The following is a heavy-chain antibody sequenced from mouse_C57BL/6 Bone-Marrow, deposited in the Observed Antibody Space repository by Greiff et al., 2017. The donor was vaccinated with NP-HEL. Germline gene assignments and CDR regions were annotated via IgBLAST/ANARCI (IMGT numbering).Heavy chain of an antibody. CDR3: ARRNFPFITTVVADRYFDV. CDR1: GYTFTSYW. J-gene: IGHJ1*03. Sequence: QVQLQQPGAELVKPGASVKLSCKASGYTFTSYWMHWVKQRPGQGLEWIGMIHPNSGSTNYNEKFKSKATLTVDKSSSTAYMQLSSLTSEDSAVYYCARRNFPFITTVVADRYFDVWGTGTTVTVSS. CDR2: IHPNSGST. D-gene: IGHD1-1*01. V-gene: IGHV1-64*01.